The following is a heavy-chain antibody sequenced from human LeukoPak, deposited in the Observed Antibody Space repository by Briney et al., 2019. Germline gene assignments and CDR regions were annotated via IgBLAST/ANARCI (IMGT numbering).Heavy chain of an antibody. Sequence: PGGSLRLSCAASGFTFSSYSMNWVRQAPGKGLEWVSSISSSSSYIYYADSVKGRFTISRDNAKNSLYLQMNSLRAEDTAVYYCASIDFWSGLELLDLAFDIWGQGTMVTVSS. CDR1: GFTFSSYS. J-gene: IGHJ3*02. CDR3: ASIDFWSGLELLDLAFDI. V-gene: IGHV3-21*01. CDR2: ISSSSSYI. D-gene: IGHD3-3*01.